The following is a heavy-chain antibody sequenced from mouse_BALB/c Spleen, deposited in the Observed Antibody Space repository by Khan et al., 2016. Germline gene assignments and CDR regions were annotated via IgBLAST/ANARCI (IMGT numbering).Heavy chain of an antibody. CDR3: AREGDAMDY. CDR1: GFTFSSYA. V-gene: IGHV5-9-4*01. CDR2: ISSGGSYT. Sequence: EVELVASGGGLVKPGGSLKLSCAASGFTFSSYAMSWVRQSPEKRLEWVAKISSGGSYTYYPDTVTGRFTISRDNAKNTLYLEMSSLRSEDTAMYYCAREGDAMDYWGQGTSVTVSS. J-gene: IGHJ4*01. D-gene: IGHD3-3*01.